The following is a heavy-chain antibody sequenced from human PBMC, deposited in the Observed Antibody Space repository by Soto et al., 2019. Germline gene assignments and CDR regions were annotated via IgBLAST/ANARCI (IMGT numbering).Heavy chain of an antibody. CDR3: ARTHSNFDPYYYYGMDV. V-gene: IGHV4-38-2*01. CDR1: GDSVRSGY. Sequence: PSGTLSLTCGISGDSVRSGYWDWIRQTPGKGLEWIGTVYYSGSTYYNPSLKSRVTMSVDTSKNQFSLKLSSVSAADTAVYYCARTHSNFDPYYYYGMDVWGQGTTVTVSS. J-gene: IGHJ6*02. D-gene: IGHD4-4*01. CDR2: VYYSGST.